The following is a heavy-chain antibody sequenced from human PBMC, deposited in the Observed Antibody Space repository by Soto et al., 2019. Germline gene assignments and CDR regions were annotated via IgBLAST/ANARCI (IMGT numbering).Heavy chain of an antibody. D-gene: IGHD2-21*02. J-gene: IGHJ6*02. Sequence: PSETLSLTCTVSGGSISSSSYYWGWIRQPPGKGLEWIGSIYYSGSTYYNPSLKSRVTISVDTSKNQFSLQLTSVTAADTAVYFCAREDDGGDSLDVWGQGTTVTVSS. V-gene: IGHV4-39*07. CDR1: GGSISSSSYY. CDR3: AREDDGGDSLDV. CDR2: IYYSGST.